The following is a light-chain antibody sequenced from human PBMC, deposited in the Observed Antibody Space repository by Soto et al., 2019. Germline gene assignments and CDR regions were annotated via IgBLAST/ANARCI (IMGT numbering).Light chain of an antibody. CDR2: EVS. CDR3: SSYTSSSTFLL. J-gene: IGLJ2*01. Sequence: QSALTQPPSVSGSPGQSVTIACTGTSSDVGSYNRVSWYQQPPDTAPKLMIYEVSNRPSGVPDRFSGCKSGNTSSLSISGLQADDESNYYCSSYTSSSTFLLFGGVTKLTVL. CDR1: SSDVGSYNR. V-gene: IGLV2-18*02.